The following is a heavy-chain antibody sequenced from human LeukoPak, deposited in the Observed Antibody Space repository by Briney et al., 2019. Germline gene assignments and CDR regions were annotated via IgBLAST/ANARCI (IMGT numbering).Heavy chain of an antibody. V-gene: IGHV3-11*04. J-gene: IGHJ4*02. CDR1: GFTFSDYY. D-gene: IGHD2-2*01. Sequence: GSLRLSCAASGFTFSDYYMSWIRQAPGKGLEWVSDISSSGSTIYYADSVKGRFTISRDNAKNSLYLQMNSLRAEDTAVYYCARDLGSCSSTSCYAFDYWGQGTLVTVSS. CDR3: ARDLGSCSSTSCYAFDY. CDR2: ISSSGSTI.